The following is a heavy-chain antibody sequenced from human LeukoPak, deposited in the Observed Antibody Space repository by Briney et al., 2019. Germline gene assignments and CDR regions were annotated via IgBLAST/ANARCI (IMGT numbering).Heavy chain of an antibody. CDR1: GFTFSTSA. V-gene: IGHV3-23*01. CDR2: ISGSGDST. CDR3: AKQRSEVPVAASNY. D-gene: IGHD2-2*01. Sequence: GGSLRLSCAASGFTFSTSAMSWVRQAPGEGPEWVSGISGSGDSTYYVDSVKGRFTISRDNSKSTLYLHMNSLRAEDTAIYYCAKQRSEVPVAASNYWGQGTLVTVSS. J-gene: IGHJ4*02.